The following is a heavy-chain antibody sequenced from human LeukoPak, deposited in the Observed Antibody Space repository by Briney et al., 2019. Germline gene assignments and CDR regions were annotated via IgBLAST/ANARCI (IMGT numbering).Heavy chain of an antibody. J-gene: IGHJ4*02. CDR2: ISAYNGST. CDR3: ARWVRGVTMNDY. CDR1: GYTFTSYG. D-gene: IGHD3-10*01. V-gene: IGHV1-18*01. Sequence: ASVKVSCKASGYTFTSYGIRWVRQAPGQGLEWMGWISAYNGSTNYAQKLQGRVTMTTDTSTSTAYMELRSLRSDDTAVYYCARWVRGVTMNDYWGQGTLVTVSS.